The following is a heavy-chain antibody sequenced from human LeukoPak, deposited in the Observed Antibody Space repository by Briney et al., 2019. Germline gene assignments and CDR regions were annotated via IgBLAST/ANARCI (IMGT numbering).Heavy chain of an antibody. V-gene: IGHV4-34*01. CDR3: ARGPPMVYARRKNWFDP. J-gene: IGHJ5*02. Sequence: SETLSLTCAVYGGSFSGYYWSWVRQPPGKGLEWIGEINHSGSTNYNPSLKSRVTISVDTSKNQVSLELSSVTAADTAVYYCARGPPMVYARRKNWFDPWGQGTLVTVSS. CDR2: INHSGST. D-gene: IGHD2-8*01. CDR1: GGSFSGYY.